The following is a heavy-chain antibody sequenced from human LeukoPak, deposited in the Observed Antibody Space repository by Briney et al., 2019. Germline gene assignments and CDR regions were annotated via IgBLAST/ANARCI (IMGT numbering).Heavy chain of an antibody. Sequence: SETLSLTCAVSGGSIRSSSYYWGWIRQPPGKGLEWIGSFYYSGTTYYNPSLKSRVTISVDTSKNQFSLNLNSVTAADTAVYYCATQVGAARTYFDYWGQGTLVTVSS. J-gene: IGHJ4*02. D-gene: IGHD6-6*01. CDR3: ATQVGAARTYFDY. V-gene: IGHV4-39*01. CDR1: GGSIRSSSYY. CDR2: FYYSGTT.